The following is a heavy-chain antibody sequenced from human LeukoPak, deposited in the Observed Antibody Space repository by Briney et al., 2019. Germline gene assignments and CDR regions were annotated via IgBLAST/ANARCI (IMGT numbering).Heavy chain of an antibody. D-gene: IGHD4-17*01. CDR1: GFTFSSYA. CDR2: ISGSGGST. J-gene: IGHJ4*02. Sequence: PGGSLRLSCAASGFTFSSYAMSWVRQAPGKGLEWVSAISGSGGSTYYADSVKGRFTISRDNSKNTLYLQMNSLRAEDTAVYYCARDGDGAYYFDYWGQGTLVTVSS. CDR3: ARDGDGAYYFDY. V-gene: IGHV3-23*01.